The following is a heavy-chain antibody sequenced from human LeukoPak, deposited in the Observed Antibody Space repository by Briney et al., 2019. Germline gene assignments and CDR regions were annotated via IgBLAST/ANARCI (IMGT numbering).Heavy chain of an antibody. J-gene: IGHJ4*02. CDR1: GFTFSSYA. Sequence: GGSLRLSCAASGFTFSSYAMSWVRQAPGKGLEWVSAISGSGGSTYYADSVKGRFTISRDNSKNTLYLQMNSLRAEDTAVYYCAKVHILLVGPIYYFDYWGQGTLVTVSS. CDR2: ISGSGGST. D-gene: IGHD1-26*01. CDR3: AKVHILLVGPIYYFDY. V-gene: IGHV3-23*01.